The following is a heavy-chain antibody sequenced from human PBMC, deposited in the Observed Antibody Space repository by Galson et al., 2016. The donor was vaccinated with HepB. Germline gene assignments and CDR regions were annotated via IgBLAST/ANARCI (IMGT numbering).Heavy chain of an antibody. CDR3: SVELLPDFDF. CDR2: VYSGGST. D-gene: IGHD5-24*01. CDR1: GFTVSSNY. J-gene: IGHJ4*02. V-gene: IGHV3-53*01. Sequence: SLRPSCAASGFTVSSNYMSWVRQAPGKGLEWVSAVYSGGSTYYADSVKGRFTLSRDHYKNPLYLQMNSLRAEDTAIYYCSVELLPDFDFWGQGTLVTVSS.